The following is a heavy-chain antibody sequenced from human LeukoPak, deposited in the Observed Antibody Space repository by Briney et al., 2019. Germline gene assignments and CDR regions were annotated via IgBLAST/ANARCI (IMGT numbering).Heavy chain of an antibody. J-gene: IGHJ4*02. CDR3: ARGEYSNSRSFDY. CDR2: IDHSGRT. CDR1: GDSISSRNW. V-gene: IGHV4-4*02. Sequence: SETLSLTCAVSGDSISSRNWWSWVRQPPGKGLEWIGEIDHSGRTNYNPSLKSRVTISVDKSKNQFSLKLTSVTAADTAVYYCARGEYSNSRSFDYWGRGTLVTVSS. D-gene: IGHD6-6*01.